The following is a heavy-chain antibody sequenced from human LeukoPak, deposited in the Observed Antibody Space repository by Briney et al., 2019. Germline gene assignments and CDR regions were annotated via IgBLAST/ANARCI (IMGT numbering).Heavy chain of an antibody. J-gene: IGHJ5*02. CDR1: GFTFSSYG. Sequence: GGSLRLSCAASGFTFSSYGMHWVRHAPGKGLEWVAFIRYDGSNRYNADSVKGRFTISRDNSKNTLYLQMNSLRAEDTAVYYCARAAAVSGAFRDNWFDPWGQGTLVTVSS. V-gene: IGHV3-30*02. CDR3: ARAAAVSGAFRDNWFDP. D-gene: IGHD6-13*01. CDR2: IRYDGSNR.